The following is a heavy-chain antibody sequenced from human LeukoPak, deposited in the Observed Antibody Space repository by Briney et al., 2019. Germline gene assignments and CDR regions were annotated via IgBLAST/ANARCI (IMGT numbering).Heavy chain of an antibody. V-gene: IGHV3-23*01. D-gene: IGHD6-6*01. Sequence: GGSLRLSCAASGFIFNKHAMSWVRQAPGKGLEWVSGLSGSGSSTDYADSVKGRFTVSRDNSKNTLYLQMNSLRAEDTAVYYCARPGYSSSSYFDYWGQGTLVTVSS. CDR2: LSGSGSST. CDR3: ARPGYSSSSYFDY. J-gene: IGHJ4*02. CDR1: GFIFNKHA.